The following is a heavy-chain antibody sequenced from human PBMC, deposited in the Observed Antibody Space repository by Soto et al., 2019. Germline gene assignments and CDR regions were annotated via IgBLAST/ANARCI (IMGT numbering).Heavy chain of an antibody. CDR1: GFTFSSYA. J-gene: IGHJ4*02. D-gene: IGHD6-19*01. CDR2: ISGSGGST. Sequence: GGSLRLSCAASGFTFSSYAMSWVRQAPGKGLEWVSGISGSGGSTYYADSVEGRFTISRDNSKNTLYLQVNSLRAEDTAIYYCAKDRKSGSGWYRAYWGQGTLVTVSS. V-gene: IGHV3-23*01. CDR3: AKDRKSGSGWYRAY.